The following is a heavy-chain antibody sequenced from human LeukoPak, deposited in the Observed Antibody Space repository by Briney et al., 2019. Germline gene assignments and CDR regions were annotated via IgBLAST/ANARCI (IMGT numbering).Heavy chain of an antibody. CDR2: INHSGST. CDR3: ASNNYVWGSYRKFDY. D-gene: IGHD3-16*02. CDR1: GGSFSGYY. J-gene: IGHJ4*02. Sequence: PSETLSLTCAVYGGSFSGYYWSWIRQPPGKGLEWIGEINHSGSTNYNPSLTSRVTISVDTSKNQFSLKLSSVTAADTAVYYCASNNYVWGSYRKFDYWGQGTLVTVSS. V-gene: IGHV4-34*01.